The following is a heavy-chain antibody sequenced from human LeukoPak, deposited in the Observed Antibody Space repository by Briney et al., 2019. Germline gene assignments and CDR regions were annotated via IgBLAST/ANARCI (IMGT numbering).Heavy chain of an antibody. CDR1: GDSVSTNSVA. CDR3: AREAEITRFDY. D-gene: IGHD5-24*01. V-gene: IGHV6-1*01. Sequence: SQTLSLTCAISGDSVSTNSVAWNRIRQSPSRGLEWLGRTSYRSKWYNDYAVSVKSRITITPDTSKNQFSLQLNSVTPEDTAAYYCAREAEITRFDYWGQGTLVTVSS. CDR2: TSYRSKWYN. J-gene: IGHJ4*02.